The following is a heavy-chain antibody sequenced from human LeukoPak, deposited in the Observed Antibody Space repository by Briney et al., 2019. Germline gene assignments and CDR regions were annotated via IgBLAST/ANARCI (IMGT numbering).Heavy chain of an antibody. D-gene: IGHD3-9*01. CDR1: GGSFSGYY. J-gene: IGHJ2*01. CDR3: AREVDYDISSDWYFDL. Sequence: SETLSLTCAVYGGSFSGYYWSWIRQPPGKGLEWIGEINHSGSTNYNPSLKSRVTISVDTSKNQFSLKLSSVTAADTAVYYCAREVDYDISSDWYFDLWGRGTLVTVSS. V-gene: IGHV4-34*01. CDR2: INHSGST.